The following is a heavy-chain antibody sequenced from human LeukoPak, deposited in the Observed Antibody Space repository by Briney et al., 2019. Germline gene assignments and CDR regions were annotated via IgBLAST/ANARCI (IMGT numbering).Heavy chain of an antibody. V-gene: IGHV3-49*03. CDR2: IRSKAYGGTT. D-gene: IGHD6-19*01. J-gene: IGHJ4*02. CDR3: TRAGYSSDQSDY. CDR1: GFTFGDYA. Sequence: QPGRSLRLSCTASGFTFGDYAMSWFRQAPGKGLEWVGFIRSKAYGGTTEYAASVKGRFTISRDDSKSIAYLQMNSLKTEDTAVYYCTRAGYSSDQSDYWGQGTLVTVSS.